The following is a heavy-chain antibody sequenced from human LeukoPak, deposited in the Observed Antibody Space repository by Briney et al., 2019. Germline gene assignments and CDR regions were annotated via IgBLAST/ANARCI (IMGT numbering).Heavy chain of an antibody. CDR1: GYTFNSYG. J-gene: IGHJ4*02. V-gene: IGHV1-18*01. Sequence: ASVKVSCKASGYTFNSYGISWVRQAPGQGLEWMGWISAYNGHTNYAQKFQGRVTMTTDTSTSTAYMDLRSLRSDDTAVYYCARDSVGFGTNDYYFDYWGQGTLVTVSS. CDR3: ARDSVGFGTNDYYFDY. D-gene: IGHD1-1*01. CDR2: ISAYNGHT.